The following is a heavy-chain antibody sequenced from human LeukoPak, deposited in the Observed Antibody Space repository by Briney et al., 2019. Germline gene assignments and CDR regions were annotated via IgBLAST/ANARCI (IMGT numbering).Heavy chain of an antibody. V-gene: IGHV1-18*01. CDR3: VRGSRISAELL. J-gene: IGHJ4*02. D-gene: IGHD3-10*01. Sequence: ASVEVSCKASGYTFTSYGISWVRQAPGQGLEWMGWINTNNGHTNFQPKFQGRVTLTSDTSTTTVYMEMRSLTPDDTGMYYCVRGSRISAELLWGQGTLVTVSS. CDR2: INTNNGHT. CDR1: GYTFTSYG.